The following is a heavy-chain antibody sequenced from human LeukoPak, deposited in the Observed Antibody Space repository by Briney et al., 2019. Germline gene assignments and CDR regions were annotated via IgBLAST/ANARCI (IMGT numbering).Heavy chain of an antibody. CDR1: GFTFSNAW. CDR2: IKSKTDGGTT. D-gene: IGHD2-2*01. V-gene: IGHV3-15*01. Sequence: GGSLRLSCAASGFTFSNAWMSWVRQAPGKGLEWVGRIKSKTDGGTTDYAAPVKGRFTISRDDSKNTLYLQMNSLRAEDTAVYFCARAVGVVDCNTYSCKPYYFDSWGQGALVTVSS. J-gene: IGHJ4*02. CDR3: ARAVGVVDCNTYSCKPYYFDS.